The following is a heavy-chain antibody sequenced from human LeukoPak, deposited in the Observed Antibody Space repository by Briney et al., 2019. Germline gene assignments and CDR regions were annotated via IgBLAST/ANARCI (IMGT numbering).Heavy chain of an antibody. Sequence: SETLSLTCTVSGDSISSYYWNWIRQPPGKGLEWIGYIYYSGNTNYNPSLKSRVTISVDTSKKQFSLKLSSVTAADTAVYYCARISIVVVPAYFDYWGQGTLVTVSS. J-gene: IGHJ4*02. CDR1: GDSISSYY. D-gene: IGHD2-2*01. CDR3: ARISIVVVPAYFDY. CDR2: IYYSGNT. V-gene: IGHV4-59*08.